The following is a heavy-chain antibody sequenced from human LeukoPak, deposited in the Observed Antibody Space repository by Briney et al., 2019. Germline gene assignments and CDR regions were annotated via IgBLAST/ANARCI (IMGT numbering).Heavy chain of an antibody. V-gene: IGHV3-9*01. CDR3: ARETYSSGWYGY. J-gene: IGHJ4*02. Sequence: GGSLRLSCAASGFTFDDYAMHWVRQAPGKGLEWVSGISWNSGSIGYADSVKGRFTISRDNAKNSLYLQMNSLRAEDTAVYYCARETYSSGWYGYWGQGTLVTVSS. D-gene: IGHD6-19*01. CDR1: GFTFDDYA. CDR2: ISWNSGSI.